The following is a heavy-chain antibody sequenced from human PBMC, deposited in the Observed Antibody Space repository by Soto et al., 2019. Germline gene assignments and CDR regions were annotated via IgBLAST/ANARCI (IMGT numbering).Heavy chain of an antibody. CDR2: IHYTGSA. D-gene: IGHD1-26*01. V-gene: IGHV4-31*03. CDR3: ASVLLGGPTEHHS. CDR1: GGSISSGGYY. J-gene: IGHJ4*02. Sequence: QVQLQESGPGLVKPSQTLSLTCTVSGGSISSGGYYWSWIRQHPGKGLEWIGYIHYTGSAYYHPSIKSRVTISVDTSRNQFSLKLTSVTAADTAVYYCASVLLGGPTEHHSWGQGTLVTVSS.